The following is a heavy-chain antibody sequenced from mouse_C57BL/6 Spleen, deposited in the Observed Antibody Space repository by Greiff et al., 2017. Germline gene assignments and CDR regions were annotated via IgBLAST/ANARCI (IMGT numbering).Heavy chain of an antibody. CDR1: GYTFTSYW. CDR2: IDPSDSYT. J-gene: IGHJ2*01. Sequence: QVQLQQSGAELVMPGASVKLSCKASGYTFTSYWMHWVKQRPGQGLEWIGEIDPSDSYTNYNQKFKGKSTLTVDKSSNTAYMQLSSLTCEDSAVYYCARYPCYCSYGVYFDYWGKGTTLTVSS. CDR3: ARYPCYCSYGVYFDY. V-gene: IGHV1-69*01. D-gene: IGHD2-12*01.